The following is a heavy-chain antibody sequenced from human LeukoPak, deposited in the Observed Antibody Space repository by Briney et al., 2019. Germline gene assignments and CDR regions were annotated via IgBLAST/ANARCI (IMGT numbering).Heavy chain of an antibody. J-gene: IGHJ4*02. V-gene: IGHV3-21*01. CDR3: ARGQSVVGETTTSFDY. D-gene: IGHD4-17*01. CDR2: ISSSSSYI. Sequence: GGSLRLSCAASGFTFSSYSMNWVRQAPGKGLEWVSSISSSSSYIYYADSVKGRFTISRDNAKNSLYLQMNSLRAEDTAVYYCARGQSVVGETTTSFDYWGQGTLVTVSS. CDR1: GFTFSSYS.